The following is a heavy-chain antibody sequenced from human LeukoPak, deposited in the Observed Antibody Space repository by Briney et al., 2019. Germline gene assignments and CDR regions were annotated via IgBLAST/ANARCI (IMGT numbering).Heavy chain of an antibody. V-gene: IGHV3-9*01. CDR3: AKEGGGTFDY. CDR2: ISWNSGSI. D-gene: IGHD3-16*01. Sequence: GRSLRLSCAASGFTFDDYAMHWVRQAPGKGLEWVSGISWNSGSIGYADSVKGRFTISRDNAKNSLYLQMNSLRAEDTALYYCAKEGGGTFDYWGQGTLVTVSS. CDR1: GFTFDDYA. J-gene: IGHJ4*02.